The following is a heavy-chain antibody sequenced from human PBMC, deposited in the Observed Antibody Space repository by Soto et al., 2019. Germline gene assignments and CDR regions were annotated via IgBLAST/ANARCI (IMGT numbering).Heavy chain of an antibody. D-gene: IGHD4-17*01. CDR3: AADTVTLYYYYYGMDV. CDR2: MYYSGST. Sequence: SETLSLTCAVSGGSIGSRSYYWGWIRQPPGKGLEWIGSMYYSGSTYYNPSLKSRVTISVDTSKNQFSLKLSSVTAADTAVYYCAADTVTLYYYYYGMDVWGQGTTVT. V-gene: IGHV4-39*01. J-gene: IGHJ6*02. CDR1: GGSIGSRSYY.